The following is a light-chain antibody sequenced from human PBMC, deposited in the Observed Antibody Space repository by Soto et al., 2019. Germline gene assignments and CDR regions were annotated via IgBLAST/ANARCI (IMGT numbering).Light chain of an antibody. V-gene: IGLV2-23*02. CDR1: SSDVGNYNL. CDR2: EVT. CDR3: SSYAGSSTLV. Sequence: QSALTQPASVSGSPGQSITISCTGTSSDVGNYNLVSWYQQHPGKAPKLMIYEVTKRPSGVSNRFSGSKSGNTASLTISGLQAEDEADYYCSSYAGSSTLVFGGGTKLTVL. J-gene: IGLJ3*02.